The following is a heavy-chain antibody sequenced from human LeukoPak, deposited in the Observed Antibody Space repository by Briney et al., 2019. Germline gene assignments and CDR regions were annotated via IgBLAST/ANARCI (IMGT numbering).Heavy chain of an antibody. D-gene: IGHD3-3*01. J-gene: IGHJ6*02. CDR2: IIPIFGTA. CDR3: ASDVNYDFWSGYYAAPLDV. CDR1: GGTFSSYA. Sequence: ASVKVSCKASGGTFSSYAISWVRQAPGQGLEWMGGIIPIFGTANYAQKFQDRVTITADESTSTAYMELSSLRSEDTAVYYCASDVNYDFWSGYYAAPLDVWGQGTTVTVSS. V-gene: IGHV1-69*13.